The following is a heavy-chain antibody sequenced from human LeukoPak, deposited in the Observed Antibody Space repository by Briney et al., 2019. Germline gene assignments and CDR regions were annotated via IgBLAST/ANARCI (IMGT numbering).Heavy chain of an antibody. D-gene: IGHD4-11*01. CDR2: IYYSGST. J-gene: IGHJ4*02. CDR1: GGSISSYY. CDR3: ARGADDYSNYGFDY. Sequence: SETLSLTCTVSGGSISSYYWSWIRQPPGKGLEWIGYIYYSGSTYYNPSLKSRVTISVDTSKNQFSLKLSSVTAADTAVYYCARGADDYSNYGFDYWGQGTLVTVSS. V-gene: IGHV4-59*12.